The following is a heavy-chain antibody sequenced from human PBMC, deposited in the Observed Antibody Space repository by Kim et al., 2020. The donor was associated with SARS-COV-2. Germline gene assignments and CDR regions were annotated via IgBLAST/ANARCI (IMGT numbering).Heavy chain of an antibody. CDR1: GFTFSSYG. V-gene: IGHV3-33*01. CDR3: ARDPYSSSWYVNWFDP. CDR2: IWYDGSNK. J-gene: IGHJ5*02. D-gene: IGHD6-13*01. Sequence: GGSLRLSCAASGFTFSSYGMHWVRQAPGKGLEWVAVIWYDGSNKYYADSVKGRFTISRDNSKNTLYLQMNSLRAEDTAVYYCARDPYSSSWYVNWFDPWGQGTLVTVSS.